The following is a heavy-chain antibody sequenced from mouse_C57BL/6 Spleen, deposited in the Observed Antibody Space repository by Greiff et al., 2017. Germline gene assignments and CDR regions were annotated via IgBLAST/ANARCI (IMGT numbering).Heavy chain of an antibody. V-gene: IGHV1-47*01. Sequence: VQLVESGAELVKPGASVKMSCKASGYTFTTYPIEWMKQNHGKSLEWIGNFHPYNDDTKYNEKFKGKATLTVEKSSSTVYLELSRLTSDDSAVYYCARQGYYDYGDYAMDYWGQGTSVTVSS. CDR1: GYTFTTYP. CDR2: FHPYNDDT. J-gene: IGHJ4*01. D-gene: IGHD2-4*01. CDR3: ARQGYYDYGDYAMDY.